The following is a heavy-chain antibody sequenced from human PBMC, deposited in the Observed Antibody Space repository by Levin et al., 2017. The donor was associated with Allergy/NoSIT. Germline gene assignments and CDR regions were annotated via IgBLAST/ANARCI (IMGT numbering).Heavy chain of an antibody. V-gene: IGHV4-59*08. CDR1: GASISYFY. CDR3: AIIGGYRCSTTSCSAYSDF. Sequence: SETLSLTCTVSGASISYFYWSWIRQPPGKGLEWIGHIQYSGSPNYNPSLKSRVAISIDTSKNQFSLKLRSVTAADTAVYYCAIIGGYRCSTTSCSAYSDFWGQGTLVTVSS. D-gene: IGHD2-2*01. J-gene: IGHJ4*02. CDR2: IQYSGSP.